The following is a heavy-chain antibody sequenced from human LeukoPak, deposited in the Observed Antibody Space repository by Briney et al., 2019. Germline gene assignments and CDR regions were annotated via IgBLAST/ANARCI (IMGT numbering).Heavy chain of an antibody. CDR1: GGSISSGTYY. D-gene: IGHD3-3*01. CDR2: IYYSGST. J-gene: IGHJ4*02. V-gene: IGHV4-31*03. Sequence: SQTLSLTCTVSGGSISSGTYYWSWIRQHPGKGLEWIGYIYYSGSTYYNPSLKSRVTISVDTSKNQFSLKLSSVTAADTAVYYCARVDVTIFGVVSPFDYWDQGTLVTVSS. CDR3: ARVDVTIFGVVSPFDY.